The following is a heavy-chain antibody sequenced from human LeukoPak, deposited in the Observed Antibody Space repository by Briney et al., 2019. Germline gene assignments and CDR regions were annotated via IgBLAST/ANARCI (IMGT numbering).Heavy chain of an antibody. CDR3: ARDSVDNRPYGMDV. CDR1: GGSISSYY. CDR2: IYYSGST. D-gene: IGHD1-14*01. Sequence: PSETLSLTCTVSGGSISSYYWSWIWQPPGKGLEWIGYIYYSGSTNYNPSLKSRVTISVDTSKNQFSLKLSSVTAADTAVYYCARDSVDNRPYGMDVWGQGTTVTVSS. V-gene: IGHV4-59*01. J-gene: IGHJ6*02.